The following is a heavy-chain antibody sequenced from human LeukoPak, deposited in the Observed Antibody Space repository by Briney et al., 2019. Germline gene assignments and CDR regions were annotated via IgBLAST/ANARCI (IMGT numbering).Heavy chain of an antibody. Sequence: ASVKVSCKAPGYTFTSYGISWVRQAPGQGLEWMGWISAYNGNTNYAQKLQGRVTMTTDTSTSAAYMELRSLRSDDTAVYYCARFAGLFGAFDIWGQGTMVTVSS. CDR3: ARFAGLFGAFDI. CDR1: GYTFTSYG. J-gene: IGHJ3*02. D-gene: IGHD3-10*02. CDR2: ISAYNGNT. V-gene: IGHV1-18*01.